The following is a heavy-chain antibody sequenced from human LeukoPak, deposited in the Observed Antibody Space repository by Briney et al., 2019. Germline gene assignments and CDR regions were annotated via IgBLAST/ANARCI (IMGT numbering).Heavy chain of an antibody. CDR3: AKGARYDILTCDY. Sequence: PGRSLRLSCAASGFTFSSYGMHWVRQAPGKGLEWVAGISYDGSNKYYADSVKGRFTISRDNSKNTLYLLMNSLRAEDTAVYYCAKGARYDILTCDYWGQGTLVTVSS. V-gene: IGHV3-30*18. D-gene: IGHD3-9*01. J-gene: IGHJ4*02. CDR2: ISYDGSNK. CDR1: GFTFSSYG.